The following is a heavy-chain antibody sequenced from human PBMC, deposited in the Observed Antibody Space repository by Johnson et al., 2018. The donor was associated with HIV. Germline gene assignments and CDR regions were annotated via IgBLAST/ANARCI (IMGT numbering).Heavy chain of an antibody. D-gene: IGHD3-10*01. J-gene: IGHJ3*02. V-gene: IGHV3-30*04. CDR2: ISYDGSNK. CDR3: SRDSLVGGPPQVDAFEI. Sequence: QVLLVESGGGVVQPGRSLRLSCAASGFTFSSYTIHWVRQAPGKGLEWVAFISYDGSNKYYADSVKGRFTISRDNSKNTLYLQMNSLSAEDTAVYYCSRDSLVGGPPQVDAFEIWGQGTMVTVSS. CDR1: GFTFSSYT.